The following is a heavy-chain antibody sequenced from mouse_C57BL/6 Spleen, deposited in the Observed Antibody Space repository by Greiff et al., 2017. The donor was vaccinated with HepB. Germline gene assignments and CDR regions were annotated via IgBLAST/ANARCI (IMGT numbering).Heavy chain of an antibody. CDR1: GYTFTSYW. V-gene: IGHV1-55*01. CDR3: AREANYYGSSHWYFDG. D-gene: IGHD1-1*01. CDR2: IYPGSGST. J-gene: IGHJ1*03. Sequence: VKLQQSGAELVKPGASVKMSCKASGYTFTSYWITWVKQRPGQGLEWIGDIYPGSGSTNYNEKFKSKATLTVDTSSSTAYMQLSSLTSEDSAVYDGAREANYYGSSHWYFDGWGTGTTVTVAS.